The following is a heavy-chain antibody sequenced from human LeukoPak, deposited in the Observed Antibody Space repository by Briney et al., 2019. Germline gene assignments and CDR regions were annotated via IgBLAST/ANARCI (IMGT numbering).Heavy chain of an antibody. CDR2: ISSSSSYI. CDR1: GFTFSSYS. J-gene: IGHJ4*02. CDR3: ARAPDYGDYVHY. Sequence: PGGSLRLSCAASGFTFSSYSMNWVRQAPGKGLEWVSSISSSSSYIYYTDSVKGRFTISRDNAKNSLYLQMNSLRAEDTAVYYCARAPDYGDYVHYWGQGTLVTVSS. V-gene: IGHV3-21*01. D-gene: IGHD4-17*01.